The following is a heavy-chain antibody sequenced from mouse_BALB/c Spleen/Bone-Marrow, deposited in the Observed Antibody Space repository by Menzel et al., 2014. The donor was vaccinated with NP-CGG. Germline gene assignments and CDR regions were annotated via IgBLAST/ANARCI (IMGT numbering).Heavy chain of an antibody. J-gene: IGHJ3*01. CDR3: TREGDSPFAY. D-gene: IGHD2-13*01. CDR2: INPSNGGT. V-gene: IGHV1S81*02. CDR1: GYTFTSYY. Sequence: QVQLQQSGAEPVKPGASGKSSCKASGYTFTSYYMYWVKQRPGQGLEWIGEINPSNGGTNFNEKFKSKATLTVDKSSSTAYMQLSSLTSEDSAVYCCTREGDSPFAYWGEATLVDIST.